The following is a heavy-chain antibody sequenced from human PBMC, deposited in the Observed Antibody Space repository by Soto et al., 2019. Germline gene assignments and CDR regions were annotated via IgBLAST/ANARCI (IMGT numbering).Heavy chain of an antibody. CDR2: ISSSSSTI. Sequence: EVQLVESGGGLVQPGGSLRLSCAASGFTFSSYSMNWVRQAPGKGLEWVSYISSSSSTIYYADSVKGRFTISRDNAKNSLYLQMNSRRDEDTAVYYCARPEYSSSSYGMDVWGQGTTVTVSS. CDR1: GFTFSSYS. J-gene: IGHJ6*02. CDR3: ARPEYSSSSYGMDV. V-gene: IGHV3-48*02. D-gene: IGHD6-6*01.